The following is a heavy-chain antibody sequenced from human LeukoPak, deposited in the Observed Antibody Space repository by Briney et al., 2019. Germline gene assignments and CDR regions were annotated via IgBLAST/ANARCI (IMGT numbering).Heavy chain of an antibody. CDR2: INHSGST. Sequence: SETLSLTCAVYGGSFSGYYWSWIRQPPGKGLEWIGEINHSGSTNYNPSLKSRVTISVDTSKNQFFLKLSSVTAADTAVYYCARRRQWLVQHFDYWGQGTLVTVSS. V-gene: IGHV4-34*01. CDR1: GGSFSGYY. D-gene: IGHD6-19*01. J-gene: IGHJ4*02. CDR3: ARRRQWLVQHFDY.